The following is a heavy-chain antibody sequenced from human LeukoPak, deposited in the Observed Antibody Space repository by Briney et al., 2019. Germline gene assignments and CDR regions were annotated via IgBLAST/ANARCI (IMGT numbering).Heavy chain of an antibody. V-gene: IGHV4-39*01. D-gene: IGHD1-26*01. CDR3: ARRPGGVGAKAPFDY. CDR1: GGSISSSSYY. Sequence: PSETLSLTCTVSGGSISSSSYYWGWIRQPPGKGLEWIGSIYYSGSTYYNPSLKSRVTISVDTSKNQFSLKLSPVTAADTAVYYCARRPGGVGAKAPFDYWGQGTLVTVSS. CDR2: IYYSGST. J-gene: IGHJ4*02.